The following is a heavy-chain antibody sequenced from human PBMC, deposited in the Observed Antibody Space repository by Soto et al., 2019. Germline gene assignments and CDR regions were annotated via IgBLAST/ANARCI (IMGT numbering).Heavy chain of an antibody. D-gene: IGHD5-18*01. J-gene: IGHJ4*02. Sequence: QVQLQESGPGLVKPSQTLSLTCTVSGGSISSGGYYWSWIRQHPGKGLEWIGYIYYSGSTYYNPSLKSRVTMSVDTSKTQFSLKLSSVTAADTAVYYCARETYSYGSTNWGQGTLVTVSS. CDR1: GGSISSGGYY. CDR2: IYYSGST. CDR3: ARETYSYGSTN. V-gene: IGHV4-31*03.